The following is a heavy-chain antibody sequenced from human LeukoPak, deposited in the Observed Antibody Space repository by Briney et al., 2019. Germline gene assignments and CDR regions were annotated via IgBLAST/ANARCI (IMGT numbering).Heavy chain of an antibody. Sequence: PSETLSLTCVVSGGSFSGHYWSWIRQPPGKGLEWIGEVTHIGSVSYNPSLKSRVTISVDRSKNQFSLKLSSVTAADTAVYYCARRGGLTIFGVVMEYYFDYWGQGTLVTVSS. D-gene: IGHD3-3*01. J-gene: IGHJ4*02. CDR3: ARRGGLTIFGVVMEYYFDY. V-gene: IGHV4-34*01. CDR1: GGSFSGHY. CDR2: VTHIGSV.